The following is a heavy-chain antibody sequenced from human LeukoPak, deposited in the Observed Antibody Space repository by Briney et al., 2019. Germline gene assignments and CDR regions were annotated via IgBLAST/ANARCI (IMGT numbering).Heavy chain of an antibody. J-gene: IGHJ4*02. CDR3: AIYTVGYY. CDR2: ISHSGST. Sequence: SETLSLTCAVYGGSFSGYYWSWIRQPPGKGLEWIGEISHSGSTNYNPSLKSRVTISVDTSKNQFSLKLSSVTAADTAVYYCAIYTVGYYWGQGTLVTVSS. D-gene: IGHD4-4*01. V-gene: IGHV4-34*01. CDR1: GGSFSGYY.